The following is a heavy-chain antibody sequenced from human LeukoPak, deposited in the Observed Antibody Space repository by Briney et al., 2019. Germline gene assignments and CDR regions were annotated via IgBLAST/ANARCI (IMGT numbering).Heavy chain of an antibody. CDR2: IYYSGST. V-gene: IGHV4-39*07. CDR1: GGSISSSSYY. CDR3: ARDLKGAITFGGVIVLNWFDP. Sequence: PSETLSLTCTVSGGSISSSSYYWGWIRQPPGKGLEWIGSIYYSGSTYYNPSLKSRVTISVDTSKNQFSLKLSSVTAADTAVYYCARDLKGAITFGGVIVLNWFDPWGQGTLVTVSS. D-gene: IGHD3-16*02. J-gene: IGHJ5*02.